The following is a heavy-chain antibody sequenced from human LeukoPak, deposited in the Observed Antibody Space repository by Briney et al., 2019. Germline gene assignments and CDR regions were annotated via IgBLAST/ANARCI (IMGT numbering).Heavy chain of an antibody. CDR1: GFTFSSYS. V-gene: IGHV3-21*01. CDR3: ARDPYMVRGFDY. J-gene: IGHJ4*02. Sequence: PGGSLRLSCAASGFTFSSYSMNWVRQAPGKGLEWVSSISSSSSYIYYADSVKGRFTISRDNAKNSLYLQMNSLRAEDTAVYYCARDPYMVRGFDYWGQGTLVTVSS. D-gene: IGHD3-10*01. CDR2: ISSSSSYI.